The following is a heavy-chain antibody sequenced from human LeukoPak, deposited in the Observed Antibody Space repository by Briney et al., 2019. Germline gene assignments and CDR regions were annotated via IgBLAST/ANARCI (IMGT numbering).Heavy chain of an antibody. J-gene: IGHJ6*02. CDR2: IYISGST. D-gene: IGHD2-2*01. Sequence: PSETLSLTCTVSGGSISSGSYYWSWIRQPAGKGLEWIGRIYISGSTNYNPSLKSRVTISVDTSKNQFSLKLSSVTAADAAVYYCARATECSSISCYAYYGMDVWGQGTTVTVSS. CDR1: GGSISSGSYY. V-gene: IGHV4-61*02. CDR3: ARATECSSISCYAYYGMDV.